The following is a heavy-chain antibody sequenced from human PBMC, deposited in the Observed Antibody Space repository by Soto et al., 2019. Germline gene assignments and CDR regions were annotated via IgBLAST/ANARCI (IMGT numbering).Heavy chain of an antibody. V-gene: IGHV3-23*01. J-gene: IGHJ5*02. CDR1: GFTFSNYG. D-gene: IGHD2-21*01. CDR3: AKAPSSDCNSGACSLRS. CDR2: ISGGNT. Sequence: EVQLLESGGGLVQPGGSLRLSCEASGFTFSNYGMSWVRQAPGKGLEWVSSISGGNTFYAGSVKGRFTISRDNSKNTLYLQMNSLTAEDTAVYYCAKAPSSDCNSGACSLRSWGQGTLVTVSS.